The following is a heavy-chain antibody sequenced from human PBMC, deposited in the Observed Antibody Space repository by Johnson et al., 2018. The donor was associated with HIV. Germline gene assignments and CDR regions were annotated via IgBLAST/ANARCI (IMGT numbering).Heavy chain of an antibody. Sequence: QVQLVESGGGVVQPGRSLRLSCIASGFTFSRCGMHWVRQAPGKGLEWVAFIRYDGSNKYYADSVKGRFTISRDNSKNTLYLQMNSLRSEDTAVYYCAKGRTYYYDSSGSPWDAFDIWGQGTMVTVSS. J-gene: IGHJ3*02. V-gene: IGHV3-30*02. D-gene: IGHD3-22*01. CDR1: GFTFSRCG. CDR2: IRYDGSNK. CDR3: AKGRTYYYDSSGSPWDAFDI.